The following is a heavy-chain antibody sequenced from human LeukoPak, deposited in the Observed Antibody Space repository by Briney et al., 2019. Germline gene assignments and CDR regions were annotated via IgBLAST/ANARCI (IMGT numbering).Heavy chain of an antibody. D-gene: IGHD2-2*01. CDR1: GFTFRSYG. Sequence: TGGSLRLSCAASGFTFRSYGMHWVRQAPGKGLEWVAVIWYDGSNEYYGDSVKGRFTISRDNSKNTLYLQMNSLSAEDTAVYYCAKPVVPHDTAFDCWGQGTLVSVSS. CDR2: IWYDGSNE. CDR3: AKPVVPHDTAFDC. V-gene: IGHV3-33*03. J-gene: IGHJ4*02.